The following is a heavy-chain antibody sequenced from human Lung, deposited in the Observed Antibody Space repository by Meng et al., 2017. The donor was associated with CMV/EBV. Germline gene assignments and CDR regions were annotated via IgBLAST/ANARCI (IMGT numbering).Heavy chain of an antibody. CDR3: ATDGRGYSYGKYYYYYGMDV. CDR2: FDPEDGET. Sequence: SXXVSXXVSGYTLTELSMHWVRQAPGKGLEWMGGFDPEDGETIYAQKFQGRVTMTEDTSTDTAYMELSSLRSEDTAVYYCATDGRGYSYGKYYYYYGMDVWXQGTTVTVSS. J-gene: IGHJ6*02. V-gene: IGHV1-24*01. CDR1: GYTLTELS. D-gene: IGHD5-18*01.